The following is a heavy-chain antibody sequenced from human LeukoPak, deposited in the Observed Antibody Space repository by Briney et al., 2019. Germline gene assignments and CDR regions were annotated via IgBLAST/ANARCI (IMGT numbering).Heavy chain of an antibody. CDR1: GFTFSNAW. D-gene: IGHD6-13*01. CDR3: TTDQVGSSWPYYFDY. CDR2: IKSKTDGGTT. Sequence: GGSLRLSCAASGFTFSNAWMSWVRQAPGKGLEWVGRIKSKTDGGTTDYAAPVKGRFTISRDDSKNTLYLQMNSLNTEDTAVYYCTTDQVGSSWPYYFDYWGQGTLVTVSS. J-gene: IGHJ4*02. V-gene: IGHV3-15*01.